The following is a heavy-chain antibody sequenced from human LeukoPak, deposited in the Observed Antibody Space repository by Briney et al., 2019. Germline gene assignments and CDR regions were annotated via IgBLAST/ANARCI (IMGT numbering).Heavy chain of an antibody. Sequence: SQTLSLTCTVSGGSISSGGYYWSWIRQHPGKGLEWIAYIYYSGSTYYNPSLKSRVTIPVDTSKNQFSLKLSSVTAADTAVYYCARVARFGEYNWFDPWGQGTLVTVSS. D-gene: IGHD3-10*01. CDR2: IYYSGST. CDR3: ARVARFGEYNWFDP. CDR1: GGSISSGGYY. J-gene: IGHJ5*02. V-gene: IGHV4-31*03.